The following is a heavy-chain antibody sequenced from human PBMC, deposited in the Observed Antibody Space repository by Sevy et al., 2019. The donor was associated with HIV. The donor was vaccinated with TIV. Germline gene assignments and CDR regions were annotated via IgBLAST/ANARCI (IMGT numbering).Heavy chain of an antibody. CDR1: GGSISSNY. Sequence: SETLSLTCTVSGGSISSNYWSWIRQPPGKGLEWIGYIYSSGSSYNPSLKSRVSISMDTSKNQFSLKLNSVTAADTAVYYCARSSGYIYGDFDYWGQGTLVTVSS. D-gene: IGHD5-18*01. V-gene: IGHV4-59*01. CDR3: ARSSGYIYGDFDY. CDR2: IYSSGSS. J-gene: IGHJ4*02.